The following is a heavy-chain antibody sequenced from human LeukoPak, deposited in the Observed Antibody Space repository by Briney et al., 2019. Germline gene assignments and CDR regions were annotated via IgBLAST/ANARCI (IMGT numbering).Heavy chain of an antibody. D-gene: IGHD2-15*01. Sequence: PGGSLRLSCAGSGFSFRRFWMTWVRQAPGKGLEWVANTKPDGSAEYYADSVRGRFSTSRDNANNLLYLQMNSLRAEDTAVYYCARDGGLHTNFDYWGQGTLVTVSS. CDR1: GFSFRRFW. J-gene: IGHJ4*02. V-gene: IGHV3-7*01. CDR2: TKPDGSAE. CDR3: ARDGGLHTNFDY.